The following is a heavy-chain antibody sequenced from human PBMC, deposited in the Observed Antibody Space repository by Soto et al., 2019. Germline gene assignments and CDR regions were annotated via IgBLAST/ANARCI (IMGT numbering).Heavy chain of an antibody. CDR1: GDSFSSYA. J-gene: IGHJ4*02. CDR2: IIPIFGTP. D-gene: IGHD3-22*01. Sequence: QVQLVQSVAEVKKPGSSVKVSCKASGDSFSSYAISWVRQAPGHGLEWMGRIIPIFGTPNYAQRVEGRVTITADESTSTANMELSSLRSDDTDVYYCATGGNYYETRAFAYWGQGTLVTVSS. CDR3: ATGGNYYETRAFAY. V-gene: IGHV1-69*01.